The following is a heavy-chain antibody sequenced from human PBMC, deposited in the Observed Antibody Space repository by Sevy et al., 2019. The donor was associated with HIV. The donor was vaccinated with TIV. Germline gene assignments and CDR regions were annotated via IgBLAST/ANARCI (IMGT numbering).Heavy chain of an antibody. Sequence: SETLSLTCTVSGGSISSYYWSWIRQPPGKGLEGIGYSYYSGSTNYNPSLKSRVTISVDTSKTQFSLKLSSETAADTAVYYWGGGGVGITFGGVIAIDAFDIWGQGTMVTVSS. V-gene: IGHV4-59*01. CDR3: GGGGVGITFGGVIAIDAFDI. D-gene: IGHD3-16*02. CDR2: SYYSGST. J-gene: IGHJ3*02. CDR1: GGSISSYY.